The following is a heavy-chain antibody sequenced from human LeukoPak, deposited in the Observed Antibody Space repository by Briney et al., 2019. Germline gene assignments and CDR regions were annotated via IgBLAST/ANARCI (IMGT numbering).Heavy chain of an antibody. V-gene: IGHV3-30*18. CDR3: AKDLEDIVVVVAARAASSYGMDV. CDR1: GFTFSSHG. J-gene: IGHJ6*02. Sequence: GGSLRLSCAASGFTFSSHGMHWVRQAPGKGLEWVAVISYDGSNKYYADSMKGRFTISRDNSKNTLYLQMNSLRAEDTAVYYCAKDLEDIVVVVAARAASSYGMDVWGQGTTVTVSS. CDR2: ISYDGSNK. D-gene: IGHD2-15*01.